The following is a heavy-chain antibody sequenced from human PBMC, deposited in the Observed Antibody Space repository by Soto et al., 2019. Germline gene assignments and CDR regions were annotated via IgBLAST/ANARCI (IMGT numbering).Heavy chain of an antibody. CDR2: INPNSGGT. CDR1: GYTFTGYY. CDR3: ARAAAPRLGYCSSTSCYKLSYYGMDV. V-gene: IGHV1-2*02. J-gene: IGHJ6*04. Sequence: ASVKVSCKASGYTFTGYYMHWVRQAPGQGLEWMGWINPNSGGTNYAQKLQGRVTMTRDTSISTAYMELSRLRSDDTAVYYCARAAAPRLGYCSSTSCYKLSYYGMDVWGKGTQVTVSS. D-gene: IGHD2-2*02.